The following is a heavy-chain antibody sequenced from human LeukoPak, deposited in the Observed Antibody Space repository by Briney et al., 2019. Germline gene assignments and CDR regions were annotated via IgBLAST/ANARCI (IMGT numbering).Heavy chain of an antibody. CDR3: AKDRRYIVVVVAARGYYFDY. Sequence: QPGGSLRLSCAASGFTFSSYAMSWVRQAPGKGLEWVSATSGSGGSTYYADSVKGRFTISRDNSKNTLYLQMNSLRAEDTAVYYCAKDRRYIVVVVAARGYYFDYWGQGTLVTVSS. D-gene: IGHD2-15*01. CDR2: TSGSGGST. V-gene: IGHV3-23*01. J-gene: IGHJ4*02. CDR1: GFTFSSYA.